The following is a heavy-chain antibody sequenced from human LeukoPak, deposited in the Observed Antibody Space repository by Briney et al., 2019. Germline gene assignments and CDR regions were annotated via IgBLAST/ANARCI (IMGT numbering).Heavy chain of an antibody. CDR1: GGSIGNFF. Sequence: SETLSLTCTVSGGSIGNFFWSWIQQSPGEGLEWIGFIYENGRTSYNPSLKSRVTISVDMSKNQFSLRLTSMTAADTAVYYCARDWELGHWGRGILVTVTS. CDR2: IYENGRT. D-gene: IGHD1-26*01. J-gene: IGHJ4*02. V-gene: IGHV4-59*01. CDR3: ARDWELGH.